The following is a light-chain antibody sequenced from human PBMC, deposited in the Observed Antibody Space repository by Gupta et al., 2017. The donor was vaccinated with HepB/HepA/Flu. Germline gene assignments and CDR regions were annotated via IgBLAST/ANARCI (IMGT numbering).Light chain of an antibody. CDR2: NNN. CDR3: AAWDDSLNGVV. CDR1: RSNIGSNT. Sequence: QSVLTQPPSASGTPGQRVTISCSGSRSNIGSNTVNWYQQLPGTAPKVLIYNNNERPSGVPDRFSGSKSGTSASLAISGLQADDESDYYCAAWDDSLNGVVFGGGTKLTVL. J-gene: IGLJ2*01. V-gene: IGLV1-44*01.